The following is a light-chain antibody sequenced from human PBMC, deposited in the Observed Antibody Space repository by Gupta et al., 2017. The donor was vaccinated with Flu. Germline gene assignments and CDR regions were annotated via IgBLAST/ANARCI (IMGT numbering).Light chain of an antibody. J-gene: IGLJ1*01. CDR2: QDT. V-gene: IGLV3-1*01. CDR3: QAWDTNAGV. CDR1: SLGDKY. Sequence: SYELTQPPSVSVSPGPTASITCFGDSLGDKYTFWYQQKPGQSPLLVMYQDTKRPSGIPERFSGSKSGNTATLTISETQAMDEADYYCQAWDTNAGVFGTGTKVTVL.